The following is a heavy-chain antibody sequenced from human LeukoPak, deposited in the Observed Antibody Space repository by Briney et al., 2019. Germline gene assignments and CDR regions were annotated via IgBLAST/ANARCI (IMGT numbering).Heavy chain of an antibody. CDR2: ISYDAESD. V-gene: IGHV3-30*03. Sequence: GGSLRLSCVTSGFTFSSYGMHWVRQVPGKGLEWVAVISYDAESDYHVDSVKGRFTISRDNSKNTLYLQMNSLRAEDTAAYYCARDQVTGDYSFRYYYYYMDVWGKGTTVTVSS. CDR1: GFTFSSYG. J-gene: IGHJ6*03. D-gene: IGHD7-27*01. CDR3: ARDQVTGDYSFRYYYYYMDV.